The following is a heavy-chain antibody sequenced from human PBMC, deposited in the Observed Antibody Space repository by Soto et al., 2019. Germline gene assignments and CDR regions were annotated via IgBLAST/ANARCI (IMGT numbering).Heavy chain of an antibody. J-gene: IGHJ4*02. CDR2: ITRDGYNK. Sequence: AGSLRLSCAGSGFIFKISALNWVRKAPGKGLEWVASITRDGYNKYYADSVKGRFTISRDNSRDTLSLQMTALTIEDSSVYYCTKSSGGSPSVGMDYWGQGTRVTVSS. CDR3: TKSSGGSPSVGMDY. CDR1: GFIFKISA. V-gene: IGHV3-30*04. D-gene: IGHD2-15*01.